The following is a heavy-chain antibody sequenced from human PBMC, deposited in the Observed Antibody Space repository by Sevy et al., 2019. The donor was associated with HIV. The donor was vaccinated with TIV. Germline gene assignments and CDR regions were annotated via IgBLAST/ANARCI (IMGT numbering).Heavy chain of an antibody. CDR1: GFTLSSHW. J-gene: IGHJ6*02. D-gene: IGHD3-3*01. CDR2: INSHGTIT. CDR3: ARGQVLRVFDWPTYGLDV. V-gene: IGHV3-74*01. Sequence: GGSLRLSCAASGFTLSSHWMFWVRQGPGKGLVWVSHINSHGTITNYADSVRGRFTISRDNAKNTVYLQMDSLRAEDTAFYYCARGQVLRVFDWPTYGLDVWGQGTTVTVSS.